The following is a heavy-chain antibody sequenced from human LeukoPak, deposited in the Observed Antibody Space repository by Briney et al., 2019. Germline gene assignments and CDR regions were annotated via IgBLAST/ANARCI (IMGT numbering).Heavy chain of an antibody. CDR2: IRYDGSNK. Sequence: GGSLRLSCAASGFTFSSYGMHWVRQAPGKGLEWVAFIRYDGSNKYYADSVKGRFTISRDNSKNTLYLQMNSLRAEDTAVYYCATNSFRGSYPGYYYYYYMDVWGKGTTVTVSS. D-gene: IGHD1-26*01. J-gene: IGHJ6*03. CDR3: ATNSFRGSYPGYYYYYYMDV. CDR1: GFTFSSYG. V-gene: IGHV3-30*02.